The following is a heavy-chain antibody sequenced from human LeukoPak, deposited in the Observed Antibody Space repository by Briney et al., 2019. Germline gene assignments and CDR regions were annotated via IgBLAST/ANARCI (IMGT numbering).Heavy chain of an antibody. D-gene: IGHD3-10*01. CDR2: INHGGGT. V-gene: IGHV4-34*01. CDR1: GGSFSSYY. CDR3: ASHYASASGWFDP. J-gene: IGHJ5*02. Sequence: SETLSLTCTVYGGSFSSYYWSWIRQPPGRGLEWIGEINHGGGTKYNPSLKSRVTISVDPSNNQFSLRLSSVTAADTAVYYCASHYASASGWFDPWGQGTLVTVSS.